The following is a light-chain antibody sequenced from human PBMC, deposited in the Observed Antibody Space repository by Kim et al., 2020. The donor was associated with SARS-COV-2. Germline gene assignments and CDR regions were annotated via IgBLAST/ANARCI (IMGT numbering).Light chain of an antibody. CDR1: NIGSKS. CDR2: YDS. Sequence: SYELTQPPSVSVAPGKTARITCGGNNIGSKSVHWYQQKPGQAPVLVIYYDSDRPSGIPERFSGSNSENTATLTISSVEAGDEADYSCQVWDSTSVVVFGGGTQLTVL. V-gene: IGLV3-21*04. J-gene: IGLJ2*01. CDR3: QVWDSTSVVV.